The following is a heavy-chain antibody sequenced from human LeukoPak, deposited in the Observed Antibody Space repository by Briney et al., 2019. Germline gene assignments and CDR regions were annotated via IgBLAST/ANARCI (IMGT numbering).Heavy chain of an antibody. D-gene: IGHD3-22*01. V-gene: IGHV3-23*01. J-gene: IGHJ5*02. CDR3: AKDTTTMIVGNWFDP. CDR2: ISGSGGST. CDR1: GFTFSSYA. Sequence: PGGSLRLSCAASGFTFSSYAMSWVRQAPGKGLEWVSAISGSGGSTYYADSVKGRLTISRDNSKNTLYLQMNSLRAEDTAVYYCAKDTTTMIVGNWFDPWGQGTLVTVSS.